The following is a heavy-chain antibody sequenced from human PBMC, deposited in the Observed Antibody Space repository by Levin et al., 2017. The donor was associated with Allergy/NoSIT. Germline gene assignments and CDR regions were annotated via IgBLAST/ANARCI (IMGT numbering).Heavy chain of an antibody. D-gene: IGHD6-13*01. CDR2: IYYSGST. V-gene: IGHV4-31*03. CDR3: ARSMAAAGDLDY. CDR1: GDSMSSGGHY. Sequence: PSETLSLTCTVSGDSMSSGGHYWTWIRQHPGKGLEWIGYIYYSGSTDHNPSLKSRVTLSVDTSKNQFSLKLSSVTAADTAVYYCARSMAAAGDLDYWGRGTLVIVSS. J-gene: IGHJ4*02.